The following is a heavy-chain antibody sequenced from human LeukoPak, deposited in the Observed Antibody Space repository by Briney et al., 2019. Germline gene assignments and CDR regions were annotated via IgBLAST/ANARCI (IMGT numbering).Heavy chain of an antibody. D-gene: IGHD2-2*01. Sequence: SETLSLTCAVSGYSINSGYYWGWIRQPPGKGLEWIGSIYHSGSTYYDPSLKSRVTISVDTSKNQFSLKLSSVTAADTAVYYCARLGYCSSTSCYSILDYYYYMDVWGKGTTVTVSS. CDR1: GYSINSGYY. J-gene: IGHJ6*03. CDR2: IYHSGST. CDR3: ARLGYCSSTSCYSILDYYYYMDV. V-gene: IGHV4-38-2*01.